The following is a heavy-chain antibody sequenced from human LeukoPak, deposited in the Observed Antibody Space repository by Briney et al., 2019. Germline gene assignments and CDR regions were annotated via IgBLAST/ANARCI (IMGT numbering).Heavy chain of an antibody. Sequence: SETLSLTCAVYSGSFSDYFWSWIRQPPGKGLEWIGEINHSESTNYNPSLKSRVTISADTSKNQFPPKLSSVTAADTAVYYCARHAGGIAAAGTRPFDYWGQGTLVTVSS. CDR2: INHSEST. V-gene: IGHV4-34*01. D-gene: IGHD6-13*01. J-gene: IGHJ4*02. CDR3: ARHAGGIAAAGTRPFDY. CDR1: SGSFSDYF.